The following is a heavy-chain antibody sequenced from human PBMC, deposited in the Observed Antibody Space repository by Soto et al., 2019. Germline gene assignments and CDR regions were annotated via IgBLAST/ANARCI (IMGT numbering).Heavy chain of an antibody. V-gene: IGHV3-23*01. Sequence: GGSLRLSGAASGFTFSSYAMSWVRQAPGKGLEWVSAISGSGGCTDYADSVKGRFTISRDNSKNTLYLQMNSLRAEDTAVYYCAKTNMFKYDFWSGYYDYWGQGTLVTVSS. D-gene: IGHD3-3*01. CDR2: ISGSGGCT. J-gene: IGHJ4*02. CDR3: AKTNMFKYDFWSGYYDY. CDR1: GFTFSSYA.